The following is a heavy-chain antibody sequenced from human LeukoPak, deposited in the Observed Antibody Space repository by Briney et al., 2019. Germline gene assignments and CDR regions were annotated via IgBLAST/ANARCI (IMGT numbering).Heavy chain of an antibody. Sequence: GGSLRFSCAASGFTFSGSAMHWVRQASGKGLEWVGRIRSKANSYATAYAASVKGRFTISRDDSKNTAYLQMNSLKTEDTAVYYCTRRPSSDFDYWGQGTLVTASS. CDR3: TRRPSSDFDY. D-gene: IGHD6-25*01. J-gene: IGHJ4*02. CDR2: IRSKANSYAT. V-gene: IGHV3-73*01. CDR1: GFTFSGSA.